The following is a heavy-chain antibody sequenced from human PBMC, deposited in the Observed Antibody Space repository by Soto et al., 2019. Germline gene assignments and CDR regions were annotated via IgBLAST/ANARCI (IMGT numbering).Heavy chain of an antibody. CDR1: GVTFSSCS. J-gene: IGHJ6*02. CDR2: IIPIFRTA. D-gene: IGHD3-10*01. V-gene: IGHV1-69*01. CDR3: QAEEGQLYYCTGLAV. Sequence: KATGVTFSSCSISWARQAPGQGLEWMGGIIPIFRTANYAQRFQGRVTITADESTRTAYMELSSLRAEDTAVYCCQAEEGQLYYCTGLAVWGQRTTV.